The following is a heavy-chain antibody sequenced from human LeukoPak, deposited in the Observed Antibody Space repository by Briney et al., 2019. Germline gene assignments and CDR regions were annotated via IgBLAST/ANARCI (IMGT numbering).Heavy chain of an antibody. V-gene: IGHV3-30*02. CDR1: RVTFSDYS. CDR2: IRYDGSNK. Sequence: GGSLTLSCAASRVTFSDYSMHWVRQPPGKGLEWVAFIRYDGSNKYYSDSVKGRFTISRDNSKNTLYLKMKSLRAEDTAVYYCAKRGGSGWYPHFQHWGQGTLVTVSS. D-gene: IGHD6-19*01. CDR3: AKRGGSGWYPHFQH. J-gene: IGHJ1*01.